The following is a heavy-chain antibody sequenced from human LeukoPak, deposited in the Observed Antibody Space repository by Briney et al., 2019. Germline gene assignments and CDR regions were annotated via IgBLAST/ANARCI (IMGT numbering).Heavy chain of an antibody. CDR3: ARGYGDYDWFDP. J-gene: IGHJ5*02. V-gene: IGHV3-20*04. D-gene: IGHD4-17*01. Sequence: GGSLRLSCAASGFTFDDYGMSWVRQAPGEGLEWVSGINWNGGSTGYADSVKGRFTISRDNAKNSLYLQMNSLRAEDTALYYCARGYGDYDWFDPWGQGTLVTVSS. CDR2: INWNGGST. CDR1: GFTFDDYG.